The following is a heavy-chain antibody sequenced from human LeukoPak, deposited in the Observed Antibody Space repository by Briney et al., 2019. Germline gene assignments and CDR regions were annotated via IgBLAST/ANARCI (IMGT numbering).Heavy chain of an antibody. CDR2: ISYDGSNK. D-gene: IGHD7-27*01. Sequence: GGSLRLSCAASGFTFSNYWMHWVRQAPGKGLEWVAVISYDGSNKYYADSVKGRFTISRDNSKNTLYLQMNSLRAEDTAVYYCARDLNWGDSSLWGQGTLVTVSS. CDR1: GFTFSNYW. V-gene: IGHV3-30-3*01. CDR3: ARDLNWGDSSL. J-gene: IGHJ4*02.